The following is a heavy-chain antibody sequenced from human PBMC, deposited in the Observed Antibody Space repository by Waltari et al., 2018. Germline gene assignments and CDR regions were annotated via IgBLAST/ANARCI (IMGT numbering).Heavy chain of an antibody. CDR3: ARSRVDTAMVTFDY. Sequence: QVQLQESGPGLVKPSETLYLTCTVSGGSISSCYWSWIRQPPGKGLEWIGYIYYSGNTNYNPSLKSLVTISVDTSKNQFSLKLSSVTAADTAVYYCARSRVDTAMVTFDYWGQGTLVTVSS. D-gene: IGHD5-18*01. J-gene: IGHJ4*02. V-gene: IGHV4-59*01. CDR1: GGSISSCY. CDR2: IYYSGNT.